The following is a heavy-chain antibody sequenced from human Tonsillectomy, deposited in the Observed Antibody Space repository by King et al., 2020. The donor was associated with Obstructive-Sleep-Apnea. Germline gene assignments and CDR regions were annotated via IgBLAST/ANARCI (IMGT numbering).Heavy chain of an antibody. D-gene: IGHD2-15*01. J-gene: IGHJ4*02. CDR2: IYYSGST. CDR1: GGSISSYY. CDR3: ARLTDIVVVVADPYFDY. V-gene: IGHV4-59*01. Sequence: QLQESGPGLVKPSETLSLTCTVSGGSISSYYWSWIRQPPGKGLEWVGYIYYSGSTNYNPSLKSRVTISVDTSKNPFSLKLSSVSAADTAVYYCARLTDIVVVVADPYFDYWGQGTLVTVSS.